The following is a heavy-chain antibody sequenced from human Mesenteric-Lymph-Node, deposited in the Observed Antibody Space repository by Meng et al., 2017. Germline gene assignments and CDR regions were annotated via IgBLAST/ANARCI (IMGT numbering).Heavy chain of an antibody. CDR1: GFTFSNAW. V-gene: IGHV3-23*04. CDR2: ISGGGGST. D-gene: IGHD3-10*01. Sequence: GRVVGSGGGLVKPGGSLPLSWAASGFTFSNAWMSWVRQAPGKGLEWVSTISGGGGSTYYADSVKGRVTISRDNSKNTLYLQMNSLRAEDTAVYYCVGGSRSGSSNNWFDPWGQGTLVTVSS. J-gene: IGHJ5*02. CDR3: VGGSRSGSSNNWFDP.